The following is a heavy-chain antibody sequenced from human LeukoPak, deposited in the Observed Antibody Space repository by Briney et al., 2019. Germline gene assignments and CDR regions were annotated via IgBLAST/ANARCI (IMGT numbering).Heavy chain of an antibody. CDR1: GGSISSGGYY. V-gene: IGHV4-31*03. J-gene: IGHJ4*02. CDR3: AGGAMVTSDY. CDR2: IYYSGST. D-gene: IGHD5-18*01. Sequence: ASETLSLTCTVSGGSISSGGYYWSWIRQHPGKGLEWIGYIYYSGSTYYNPSLKSRVTISVDTSKNQFSLKLSSVTAADTAVYYCAGGAMVTSDYWGQGTLVTVSS.